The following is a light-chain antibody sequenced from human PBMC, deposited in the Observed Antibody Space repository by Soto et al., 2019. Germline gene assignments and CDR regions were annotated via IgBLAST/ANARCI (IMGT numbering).Light chain of an antibody. CDR2: GAS. CDR3: QHYGSSPL. V-gene: IGKV3-20*01. J-gene: IGKJ3*01. Sequence: IVLTQSPATLSLSPWERATLSCRASQSVSSSYLAWYQQKPGQAPRLLIYGASSRATGIPDRFSGSVSGTDFTLTINRLEPEDFAVYYCQHYGSSPLFGPGTKVDIK. CDR1: QSVSSSY.